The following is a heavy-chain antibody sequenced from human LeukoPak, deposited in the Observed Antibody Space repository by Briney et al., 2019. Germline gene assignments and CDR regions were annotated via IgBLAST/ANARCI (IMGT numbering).Heavy chain of an antibody. CDR1: GGSISSSSYY. Sequence: PSETLSLTCTVAGGSISSSSYYWGWIRQPPGKGLEWIGSIYYSGSTYYNPSLKSRVTISVDTSKNQFSLKLSPVTAADTAVYYCARGMVDCSGGSCYSPLDYWGQGTLVTVSS. J-gene: IGHJ4*02. D-gene: IGHD2-15*01. V-gene: IGHV4-39*07. CDR3: ARGMVDCSGGSCYSPLDY. CDR2: IYYSGST.